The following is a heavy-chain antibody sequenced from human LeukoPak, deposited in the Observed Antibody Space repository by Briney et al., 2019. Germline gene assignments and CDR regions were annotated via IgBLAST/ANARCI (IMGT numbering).Heavy chain of an antibody. V-gene: IGHV1-8*01. J-gene: IGHJ6*02. D-gene: IGHD3-3*01. CDR1: GYTFTSYD. CDR2: MNPNSGNT. Sequence: ASVKVSCKASGYTFTSYDINWVRQATGQGLEWMGWMNPNSGNTGYAQKFQGRVTMTRDTSISTAYMELSRLRSDDTAVYYCARDPFDFWSGYLYYYYGMDVWGQGTTVTVSS. CDR3: ARDPFDFWSGYLYYYYGMDV.